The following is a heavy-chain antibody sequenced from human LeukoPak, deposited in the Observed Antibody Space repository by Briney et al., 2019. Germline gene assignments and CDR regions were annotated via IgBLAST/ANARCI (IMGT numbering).Heavy chain of an antibody. CDR3: ARAGGSSSWYGWRGGYYDY. CDR1: GFTFSDYY. CDR2: ISSSGSTI. D-gene: IGHD6-13*01. V-gene: IGHV3-11*04. Sequence: PGGSLRLSCAASGFTFSDYYMSWIRQAPGKGLEWVSYISSSGSTIYYADSVKGRFTISRDNAKNSLYLQMNSLRAEDTAVYYCARAGGSSSWYGWRGGYYDYWGQGTLVTVSS. J-gene: IGHJ4*02.